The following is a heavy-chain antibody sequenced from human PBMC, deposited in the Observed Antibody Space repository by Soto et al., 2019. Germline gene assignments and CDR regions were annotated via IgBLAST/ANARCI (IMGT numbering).Heavy chain of an antibody. Sequence: PGGSLRFSCAASGFTFSSYAMSWVRQAPGKGLEWVSAISGSGGSTYYADSVKGRFTISRDNSKNTLYLQMNSLRAEDTAVYYCAKDNIGPRTYYYDSSGYYPFDYWGQGTLVTDSS. CDR2: ISGSGGST. CDR3: AKDNIGPRTYYYDSSGYYPFDY. V-gene: IGHV3-23*01. D-gene: IGHD3-22*01. J-gene: IGHJ4*02. CDR1: GFTFSSYA.